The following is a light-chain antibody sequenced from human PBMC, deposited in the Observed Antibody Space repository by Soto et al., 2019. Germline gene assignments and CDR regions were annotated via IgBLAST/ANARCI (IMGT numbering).Light chain of an antibody. V-gene: IGLV1-40*01. CDR1: SSNIGSGYE. CDR2: ENN. J-gene: IGLJ1*01. CDR3: QSYGSSLSGYV. Sequence: QSVLTQPPSVSEAPGQRVTISCTGSSSNIGSGYEAHWYQQVPGTAPKLLIYENNKRPSGVPDRFSGSKSGTSASLAITGLQVEDVADYYCQSYGSSLSGYVFGTGTKLTVL.